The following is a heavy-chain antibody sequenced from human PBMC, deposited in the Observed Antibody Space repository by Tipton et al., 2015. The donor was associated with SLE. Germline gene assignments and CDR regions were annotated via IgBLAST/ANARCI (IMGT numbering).Heavy chain of an antibody. D-gene: IGHD6-6*01. CDR3: AREKYSSSYTPDQRPCYFDY. CDR1: GFTFSSYW. Sequence: GSLRLSCAASGFTFSSYWMSWVRQAPGKGLEWVANIKQDGSEKYYVDSVKGRFTISRDNAKNSLYLQMNSLRAEDTAVYYCAREKYSSSYTPDQRPCYFDYWGQGTLVTVSS. J-gene: IGHJ4*02. V-gene: IGHV3-7*01. CDR2: IKQDGSEK.